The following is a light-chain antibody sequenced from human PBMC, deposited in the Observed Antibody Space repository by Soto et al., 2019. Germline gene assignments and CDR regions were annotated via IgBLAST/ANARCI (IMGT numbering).Light chain of an antibody. CDR1: QSVSSY. Sequence: EIVLTQSPATLSLSPGERATLSCRASQSVSSYLAWYQQKPGQAPRLLIYDASNRATGIPARFSGSGSGTAFTLTISSLETEDFAVYYCQQRSNWTPSLTFGGGTKVEIK. J-gene: IGKJ4*01. V-gene: IGKV3-11*01. CDR3: QQRSNWTPSLT. CDR2: DAS.